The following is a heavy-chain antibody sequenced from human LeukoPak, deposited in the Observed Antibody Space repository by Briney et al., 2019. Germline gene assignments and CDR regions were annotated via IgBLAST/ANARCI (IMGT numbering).Heavy chain of an antibody. CDR3: ARASGTTFSYFDS. V-gene: IGHV3-66*01. CDR1: GFTFSRNY. CDR2: IYSASNR. Sequence: GGSLRLSCAASGFTFSRNYMSWVRQAPGKGLEWVSFIYSASNRYYSDSVKGRCTISINDYKNTMYFQMKSLRADHTAVYYCARASGTTFSYFDSWGQGTLVTVSS. D-gene: IGHD1-7*01. J-gene: IGHJ4*02.